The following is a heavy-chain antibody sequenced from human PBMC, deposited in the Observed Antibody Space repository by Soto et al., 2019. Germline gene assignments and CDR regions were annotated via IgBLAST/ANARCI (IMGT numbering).Heavy chain of an antibody. CDR3: ARHTEDTAMVKRVDFYYYGMDV. J-gene: IGHJ6*02. CDR1: GGSISSSSYY. D-gene: IGHD5-18*01. Sequence: SETLSLTCTVSGGSISSSSYYWGWIRQPPGKGLEWIGSIYYSGSTYYNPSLKSRVTISVDTSKNQFSLKLSSVTAADTAVYYCARHTEDTAMVKRVDFYYYGMDVWGQWTSVTVSS. V-gene: IGHV4-39*01. CDR2: IYYSGST.